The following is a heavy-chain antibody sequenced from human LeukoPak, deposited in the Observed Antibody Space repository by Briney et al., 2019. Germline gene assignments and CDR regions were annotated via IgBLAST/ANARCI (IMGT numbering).Heavy chain of an antibody. V-gene: IGHV5-51*01. CDR1: GYSFSNYW. J-gene: IGHJ4*02. CDR2: IYPGDSDT. D-gene: IGHD3-16*01. CDR3: ARHYYDYVWGSYGIDY. Sequence: GESLKISCKGSGYSFSNYWIGWVRQMPGKGLEWMGIIYPGDSDTRYSPSFQGQVTISADKSVSTAYLQWSSLKASDTAMYYCARHYYDYVWGSYGIDYWGQGTLVTVSS.